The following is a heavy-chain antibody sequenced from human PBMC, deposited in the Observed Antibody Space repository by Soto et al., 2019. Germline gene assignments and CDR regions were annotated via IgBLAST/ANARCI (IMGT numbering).Heavy chain of an antibody. CDR3: AREGVRGMDV. CDR1: GYTFTSYD. CDR2: MNPISANT. D-gene: IGHD3-16*01. V-gene: IGHV1-8*01. J-gene: IGHJ6*02. Sequence: QVQLAQSGAEVKKPGASVKVSCKASGYTFTSYDINWVRQATGQGLELMGWMNPISANTGYAQKFQGRATMTRNTSISTAYMELRSVRSEDTVVYYCAREGVRGMDVWGQGTTVSVSS.